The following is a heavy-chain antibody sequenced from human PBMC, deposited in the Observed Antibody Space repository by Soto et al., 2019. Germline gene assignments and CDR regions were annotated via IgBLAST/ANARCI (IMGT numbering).Heavy chain of an antibody. D-gene: IGHD5-18*01. CDR2: ISYDGSNK. CDR3: ARDRVGVQLWLGWFDP. J-gene: IGHJ5*02. V-gene: IGHV3-30-3*01. Sequence: QVQLVESGGGVVQPGRSLRISCAASGFTFSSYAMHWFRQAPGKGLEWVAVISYDGSNKYYADSVKGRFTIARDKSKNTLYLQMNSLRAEDTAVYYCARDRVGVQLWLGWFDPWGQGTLVTVSS. CDR1: GFTFSSYA.